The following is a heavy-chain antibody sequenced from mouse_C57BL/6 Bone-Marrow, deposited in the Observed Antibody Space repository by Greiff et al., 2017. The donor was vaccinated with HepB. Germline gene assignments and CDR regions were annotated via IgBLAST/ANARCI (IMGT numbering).Heavy chain of an antibody. CDR2: IDPSDSYT. J-gene: IGHJ2*01. CDR3: ARRTAQDYFDD. V-gene: IGHV1-69*01. CDR1: GYTFTSYW. Sequence: QVQLQQPGAELVMPGASVKLSCKASGYTFTSYWMHWVKQRPGQGLEWIGEIDPSDSYTNYNQKFKGKSTLTVDKSSSTAYMQLSSLTSEDSAVYDCARRTAQDYFDDWGQGTTLTVSS. D-gene: IGHD3-2*02.